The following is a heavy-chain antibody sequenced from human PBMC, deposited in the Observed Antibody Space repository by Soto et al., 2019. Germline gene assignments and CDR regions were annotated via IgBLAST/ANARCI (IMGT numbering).Heavy chain of an antibody. J-gene: IGHJ5*02. V-gene: IGHV4-31*03. CDR2: IYYSGST. CDR3: ARDRHTYYYDSSGYYSAYNWFDP. Sequence: SETLSLTCTVSGGSISSGGYYWSWIRQHPGKGREWIGYIYYSGSTYYNPSLKSRVTISVDTSKNQFSLKLSSVTAADTAVYYCARDRHTYYYDSSGYYSAYNWFDPWGQGTLVTVSS. CDR1: GGSISSGGYY. D-gene: IGHD3-22*01.